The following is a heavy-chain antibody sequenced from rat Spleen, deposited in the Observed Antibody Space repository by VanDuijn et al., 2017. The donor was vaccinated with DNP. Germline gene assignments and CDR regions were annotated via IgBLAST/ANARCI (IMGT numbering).Heavy chain of an antibody. D-gene: IGHD1-3*01. V-gene: IGHV2-15*01. Sequence: QVQLKESGPGLVQPSQTLSLTCTVSGFSLTTYGVSWVRQPPGKGLEWMGTIWSNGGTYYNSALKSRLSISRDTSKSQVFLKMNSLQTEDTAIYFCTRVFNYGSYYAMDAWGQGTSVTVSS. J-gene: IGHJ4*01. CDR1: GFSLTTYG. CDR3: TRVFNYGSYYAMDA. CDR2: IWSNGGT.